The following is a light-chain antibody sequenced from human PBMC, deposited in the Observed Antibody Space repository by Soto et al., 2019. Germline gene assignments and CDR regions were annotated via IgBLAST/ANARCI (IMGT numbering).Light chain of an antibody. J-gene: IGKJ1*01. CDR1: QSISTY. Sequence: DIQITQSPSSLSASVGDRVTITCRASQSISTYLNWYQQKPGKAPKLLIYGASSLQSGVPSRFTGSGSGTDFTLTISSLQPADFATYHCQQSYSTPWTFGQGTKVDIK. CDR3: QQSYSTPWT. CDR2: GAS. V-gene: IGKV1-39*01.